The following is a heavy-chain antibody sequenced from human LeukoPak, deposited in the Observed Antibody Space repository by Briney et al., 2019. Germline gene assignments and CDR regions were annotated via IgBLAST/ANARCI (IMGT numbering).Heavy chain of an antibody. J-gene: IGHJ4*02. CDR2: FFYSGST. CDR3: ARDECDDNSCYSDY. V-gene: IGHV4-39*07. D-gene: IGHD3-22*01. Sequence: SETLSLTCTVSGGSISSGSYYWGWIRQPPGKGLEWIGSFFYSGSTYYNPSLKSRVTISVDTSKNQFSLKVRSVTAADTAIYYCARDECDDNSCYSDYWGQGTLVTVSS. CDR1: GGSISSGSYY.